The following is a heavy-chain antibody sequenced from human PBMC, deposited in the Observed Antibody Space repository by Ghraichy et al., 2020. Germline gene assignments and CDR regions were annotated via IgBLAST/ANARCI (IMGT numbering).Heavy chain of an antibody. D-gene: IGHD5-12*01. Sequence: GGSLRLSCAASGFTFTRHYMTWVRQGPGKGLEWVANIKQDGSDKFYLDSVKGRSTISRDNAKNSIYLQMNSLRAEDTAVYYCARESSSEYSGYDYWGQGTLVTVSS. CDR3: ARESSSEYSGYDY. V-gene: IGHV3-7*03. J-gene: IGHJ4*02. CDR2: IKQDGSDK. CDR1: GFTFTRHY.